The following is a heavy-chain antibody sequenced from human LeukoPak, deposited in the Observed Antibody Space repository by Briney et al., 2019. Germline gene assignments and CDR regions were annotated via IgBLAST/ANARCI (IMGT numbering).Heavy chain of an antibody. CDR3: ARLFRGVGY. CDR1: GGSISGSDYY. CDR2: IYYSGST. D-gene: IGHD3-16*01. V-gene: IGHV4-39*01. Sequence: SEALSLTCTVSGGSISGSDYYWGWIRQPPGKGLEWIGSIYYSGSTYYNSSLKSRVTISVDTSRNQFSLKLSSVTAADTALYYCARLFRGVGYWGQGTLVTVSS. J-gene: IGHJ4*02.